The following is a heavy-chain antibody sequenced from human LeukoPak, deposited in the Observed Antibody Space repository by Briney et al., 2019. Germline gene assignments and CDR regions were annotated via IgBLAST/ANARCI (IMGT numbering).Heavy chain of an antibody. CDR2: ISAYNGNT. D-gene: IGHD3-10*01. J-gene: IGHJ4*02. V-gene: IGHV1-18*01. CDR3: ARAEYYYGSGSYYNRPLNFDY. Sequence: ASVKVSCKASGYTFSSYGISWVRQAPGQGLEWMGWISAYNGNTNYAQKLQGRVTMTTDTSTSTAYMELRSLRSDDTAVYYCARAEYYYGSGSYYNRPLNFDYWGQGTLVTVSS. CDR1: GYTFSSYG.